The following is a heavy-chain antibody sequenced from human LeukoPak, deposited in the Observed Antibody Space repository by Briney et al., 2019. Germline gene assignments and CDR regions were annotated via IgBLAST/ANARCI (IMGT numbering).Heavy chain of an antibody. CDR1: GFTFISYG. CDR2: ISYDGSNK. D-gene: IGHD3-22*01. CDR3: AKEVRHYYDSSGSIMGPGDY. Sequence: GGSLRLSCAASGFTFISYGMHGVRQAPGKGLDWVAVISYDGSNKYYADSVKGRFTISRDNSKNPLYLQMNSLRAEDTAVYYCAKEVRHYYDSSGSIMGPGDYWGQGTLVTVSS. V-gene: IGHV3-30*18. J-gene: IGHJ4*02.